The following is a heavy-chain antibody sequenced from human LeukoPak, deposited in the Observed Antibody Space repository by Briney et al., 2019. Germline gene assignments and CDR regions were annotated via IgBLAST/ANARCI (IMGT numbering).Heavy chain of an antibody. CDR3: TRDFRVYYDSSGYYYLQYFDY. D-gene: IGHD3-22*01. CDR1: GFTFGDYA. V-gene: IGHV3-49*03. CDR2: IRSKAYGGTT. J-gene: IGHJ4*02. Sequence: GVSLRLSCTASGFTFGDYAMSWFRQAPGKGLEWVGFIRSKAYGGTTEYAASVKGRFTISRDDSKSIAYLQMNSLKTEDTAVYYCTRDFRVYYDSSGYYYLQYFDYWGQGTLVTVSS.